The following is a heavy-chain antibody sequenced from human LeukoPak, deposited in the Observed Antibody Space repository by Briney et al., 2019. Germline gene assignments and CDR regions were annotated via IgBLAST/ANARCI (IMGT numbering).Heavy chain of an antibody. CDR2: IYSSGST. Sequence: PSETLSLTFTVSGGSINNYYWSLIPQPPGKGLEWIGYIYSSGSTNYNPSLKSRVTISVDTSKNQFSLNLSSVTAADTAVYYCARDSTPYGHSGHWGQGTLVTVSP. CDR3: ARDSTPYGHSGH. CDR1: GGSINNYY. D-gene: IGHD4-17*01. V-gene: IGHV4-59*01. J-gene: IGHJ4*02.